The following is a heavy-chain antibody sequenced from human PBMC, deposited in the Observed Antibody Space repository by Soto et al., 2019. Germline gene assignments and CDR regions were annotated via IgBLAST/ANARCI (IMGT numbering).Heavy chain of an antibody. CDR1: GFTFSSNA. CDR3: ARDSILAGTTRPPPLDY. CDR2: MSYDGSNE. Sequence: QVQLVESGGGVVQPGRSLRLSCAASGFTFSSNAMHWVRQAPGKGLEWVAVMSYDGSNEYYADSVKGRFTISRDNSTNTLYLQMNRLRAEDTAVYYCARDSILAGTTRPPPLDYWGQGTLVTVSS. J-gene: IGHJ4*02. D-gene: IGHD4-17*01. V-gene: IGHV3-30-3*01.